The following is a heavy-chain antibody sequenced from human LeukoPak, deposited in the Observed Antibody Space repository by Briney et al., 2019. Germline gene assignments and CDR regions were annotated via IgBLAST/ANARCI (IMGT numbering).Heavy chain of an antibody. V-gene: IGHV3-23*01. D-gene: IGHD3-10*01. CDR2: ISGSGGNT. Sequence: GGSLRLSCAASGFTFSSYWMSWVRQAPGKGLEWVSGISGSGGNTFYPDSVGGRFTISRDNSKNTLSLQMNSLRAEDTAVYYCAKEHYGSGMTTFDYWGQGTLVTVSS. CDR1: GFTFSSYW. J-gene: IGHJ4*02. CDR3: AKEHYGSGMTTFDY.